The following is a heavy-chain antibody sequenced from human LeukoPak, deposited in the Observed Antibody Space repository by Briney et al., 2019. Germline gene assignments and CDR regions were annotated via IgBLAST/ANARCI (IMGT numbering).Heavy chain of an antibody. J-gene: IGHJ4*02. CDR2: INHSGST. D-gene: IGHD2-21*02. CDR3: ARGLSAIVH. V-gene: IGHV4-34*01. Sequence: PXETLSLTCAVYGGSFSGYYWSWIRQPPGKGLEWIGEINHSGSTNYNPSLTSRVTISVDTSKNQFSLKLSSVTAADTAVYYCARGLSAIVHWGQGTLVTVSS. CDR1: GGSFSGYY.